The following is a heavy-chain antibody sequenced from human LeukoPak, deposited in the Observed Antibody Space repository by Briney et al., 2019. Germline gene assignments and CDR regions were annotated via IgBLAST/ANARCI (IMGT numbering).Heavy chain of an antibody. CDR2: IYPVDSDT. Sequence: RGESLKISCKGFGYSFTSYWIGWVRQMPGKGLEWMGIIYPVDSDTRYSPSFQGQVTISADKSISTAYLHWSSLKASDTAMYYCARPGRDGYNFYYFDYWGQGTLVTVSS. CDR3: ARPGRDGYNFYYFDY. CDR1: GYSFTSYW. J-gene: IGHJ4*02. V-gene: IGHV5-51*01. D-gene: IGHD5-24*01.